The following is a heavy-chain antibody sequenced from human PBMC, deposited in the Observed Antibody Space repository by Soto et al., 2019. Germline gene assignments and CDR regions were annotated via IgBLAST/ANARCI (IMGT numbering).Heavy chain of an antibody. CDR3: AREENCGGGTCYSEYFHH. Sequence: ASVKVSCKTSGYIFTAYSMHWVRQAPGQGLEWMGVVNPSGGSAHYAQSFEGRVTLTRDTSTSTFYMELSSLRSEDTAVYYCAREENCGGGTCYSEYFHHWRQDTLVTASS. V-gene: IGHV1-46*01. J-gene: IGHJ1*01. CDR2: VNPSGGSA. CDR1: GYIFTAYS. D-gene: IGHD2-15*01.